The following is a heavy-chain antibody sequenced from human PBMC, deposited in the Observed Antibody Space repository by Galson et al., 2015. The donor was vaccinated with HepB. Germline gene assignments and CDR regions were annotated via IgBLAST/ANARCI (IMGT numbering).Heavy chain of an antibody. D-gene: IGHD5-12*01. CDR1: GFTFSSYS. CDR3: ARDVDIVANIDYYGMDV. V-gene: IGHV3-21*01. Sequence: SLRLSCAASGFTFSSYSMNWVRQAPGKGLEWVSSISSSSSYIYYADSVKGRFTISRDNAKNSLYLQMNSLRAEDTAVYYCARDVDIVANIDYYGMDVWGQGTTVTVSS. J-gene: IGHJ6*02. CDR2: ISSSSSYI.